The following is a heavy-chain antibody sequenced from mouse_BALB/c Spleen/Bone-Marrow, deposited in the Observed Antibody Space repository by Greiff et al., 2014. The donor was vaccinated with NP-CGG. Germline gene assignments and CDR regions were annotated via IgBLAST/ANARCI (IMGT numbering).Heavy chain of an antibody. Sequence: VQLQQSGAELVRPGASVKLSCKASGYTFTSYWINWVKQRPGQGLEWIGNIYPSDSYTNYNQKFKDKATLTVDKSSSTAYMQLSSPTSEDSAVYYCTRSGGYYFDYWSQGTTLTVSS. CDR2: IYPSDSYT. CDR3: TRSGGYYFDY. V-gene: IGHV1-69*02. CDR1: GYTFTSYW. J-gene: IGHJ2*01.